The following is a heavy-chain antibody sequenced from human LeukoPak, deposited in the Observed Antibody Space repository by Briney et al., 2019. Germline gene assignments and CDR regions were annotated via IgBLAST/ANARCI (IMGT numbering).Heavy chain of an antibody. J-gene: IGHJ6*03. CDR3: ARGRGNRPQYYMDV. Sequence: SVKVSCKASGGTFSSYAISWVRQAPGQGLEWMGGIIPIFGTANYAQKFQGRVTMTRDTSISTAYMELSRLRSDDTAVYYCARGRGNRPQYYMDVWGKGTTVTVSS. CDR2: IIPIFGTA. D-gene: IGHD1-14*01. V-gene: IGHV1-69*05. CDR1: GGTFSSYA.